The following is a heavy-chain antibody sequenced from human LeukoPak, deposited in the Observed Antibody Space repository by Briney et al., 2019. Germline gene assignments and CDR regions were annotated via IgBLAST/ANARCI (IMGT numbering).Heavy chain of an antibody. CDR1: AGSISPYY. J-gene: IGHJ4*02. V-gene: IGHV4-59*08. CDR2: IYYSGRT. CDR3: ARHNENCVGENCFLDSFDS. D-gene: IGHD2-21*01. Sequence: SETLSLTCTVSAGSISPYYWSWIRQPPGKGLQWIGYIYYSGRTDYNPSLQSRVTMSVDTSKNQFSLFLFSVTAPGTAVYYCARHNENCVGENCFLDSFDSWGQGAQVTVSS.